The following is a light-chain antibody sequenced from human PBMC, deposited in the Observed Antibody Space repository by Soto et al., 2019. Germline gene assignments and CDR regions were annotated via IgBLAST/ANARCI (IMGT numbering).Light chain of an antibody. CDR1: QSISSY. V-gene: IGKV1-39*01. CDR3: QQSSSTPPT. CDR2: AAS. Sequence: DIQMTQSPSSLSASVGDRVTITCRASQSISSYLNWYQQKPGKAPKLLIYAASSLQSGVPSRFSGSGSGTAFTLTISSLQHEDFANYYCQQSSSTPPTFGQGTKLEIK. J-gene: IGKJ2*01.